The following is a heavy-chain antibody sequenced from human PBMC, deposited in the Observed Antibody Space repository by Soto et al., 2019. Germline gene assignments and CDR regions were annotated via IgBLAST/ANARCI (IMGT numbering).Heavy chain of an antibody. CDR2: ISYNGDTT. CDR3: ARVVNSGYFDS. J-gene: IGHJ4*02. D-gene: IGHD3-22*01. V-gene: IGHV3-64*02. Sequence: GGSLRLSCAVSGFTFSGSSMHWVRQAPGKALEYVAAISYNGDTTFYADSVKGRFTISRDYSTNTLHLQMGSLKTEDMAVYYCARVVNSGYFDSWGQGIPVTVSS. CDR1: GFTFSGSS.